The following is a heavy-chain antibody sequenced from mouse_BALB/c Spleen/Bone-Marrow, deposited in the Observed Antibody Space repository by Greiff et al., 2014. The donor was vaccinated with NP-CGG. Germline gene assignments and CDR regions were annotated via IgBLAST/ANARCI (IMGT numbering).Heavy chain of an antibody. CDR2: IDPANGNT. V-gene: IGHV14-3*02. CDR3: ATYYYGSSWGFAY. D-gene: IGHD1-1*01. CDR1: GFNIKDTY. J-gene: IGHJ3*01. Sequence: VQLQQSGAELVKPGASVKLSCTASGFNIKDTYMHWVKQRPEQGLEWIGRIDPANGNTKYDPKFQGKATITADTSSNTAYLQLSSLTSEDTAVYYCATYYYGSSWGFAYWGQGTPVTVSA.